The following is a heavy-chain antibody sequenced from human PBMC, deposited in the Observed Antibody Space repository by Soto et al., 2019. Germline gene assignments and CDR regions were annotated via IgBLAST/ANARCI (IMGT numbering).Heavy chain of an antibody. CDR2: INHSGST. J-gene: IGHJ4*02. D-gene: IGHD6-6*01. CDR3: ARDPALIIAARPYYFDY. Sequence: SETLSLTCAVSGGSFSGYYWSWIRQPPGKGLEWIGEINHSGSTNYNPSLKSRVTISVDTSKNQFSLKLSSVTAADTAVYYCARDPALIIAARPYYFDYWGQGTLVTVSS. V-gene: IGHV4-34*01. CDR1: GGSFSGYY.